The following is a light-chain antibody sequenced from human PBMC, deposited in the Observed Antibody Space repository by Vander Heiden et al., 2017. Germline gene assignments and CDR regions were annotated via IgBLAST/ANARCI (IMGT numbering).Light chain of an antibody. V-gene: IGLV1-44*01. J-gene: IGLJ2*01. Sequence: QSVLTQPPSASGPPGQRATISCSGSSSNIGINTVNWYQQLPRTAPKLLIYSNNQRPSGVPDRFSGSKSGTSASLAISGLQSEDEADYYCAAWDDSLNGLVFGGGTKLTVL. CDR1: SSNIGINT. CDR3: AAWDDSLNGLV. CDR2: SNN.